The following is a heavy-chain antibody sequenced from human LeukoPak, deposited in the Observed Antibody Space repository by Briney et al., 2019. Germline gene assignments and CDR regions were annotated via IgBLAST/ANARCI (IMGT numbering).Heavy chain of an antibody. V-gene: IGHV3-7*01. Sequence: GGSLRLSCVASGFTFSLYWMTWVRQFPGKGLEWVADINPDGSQKYSVDSVKGRFTISRDNARNAVFLQMNSLRDDDTAVYYCVRQMIRFWFDPWGQGSRVTVSS. J-gene: IGHJ5*02. CDR3: VRQMIRFWFDP. CDR2: INPDGSQK. CDR1: GFTFSLYW. D-gene: IGHD3-16*01.